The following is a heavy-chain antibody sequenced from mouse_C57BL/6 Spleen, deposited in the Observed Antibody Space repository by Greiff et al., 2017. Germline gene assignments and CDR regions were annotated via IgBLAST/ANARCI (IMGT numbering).Heavy chain of an antibody. CDR1: GYSFTDYN. CDR3: ARCLGSYDYDSSPYYFDY. CDR2: INPNYGTT. Sequence: SGPELVKPGASVKISCKASGYSFTDYNMNWVKQSNGKSLEWIGVINPNYGTTSYNQKFKGKATLTVDQSTSTAYMQLNSLTSEDSAVYYGARCLGSYDYDSSPYYFDYWGQGTTLTVSS. J-gene: IGHJ2*01. D-gene: IGHD1-1*01. V-gene: IGHV1-39*01.